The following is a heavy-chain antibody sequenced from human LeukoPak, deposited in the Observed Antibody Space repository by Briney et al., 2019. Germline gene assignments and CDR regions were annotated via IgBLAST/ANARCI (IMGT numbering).Heavy chain of an antibody. Sequence: GRSLRLSCAASGFTFSSYAMHWVRQAPGKGLVWVSHINRDGSWTSYADSVKGRFTISKDNAKNTVYLQMNNLRAEDTAVYYCVSFYETYWGRGTLVTVSS. CDR1: GFTFSSYA. V-gene: IGHV3-74*01. D-gene: IGHD2/OR15-2a*01. CDR3: VSFYETY. J-gene: IGHJ4*02. CDR2: INRDGSWT.